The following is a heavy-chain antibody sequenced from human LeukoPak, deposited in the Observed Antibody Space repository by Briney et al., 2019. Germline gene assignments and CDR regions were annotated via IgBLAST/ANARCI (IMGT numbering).Heavy chain of an antibody. V-gene: IGHV4-39*02. CDR2: IYYNGNT. J-gene: IGHJ4*02. CDR3: VRDNDVGTNDF. D-gene: IGHD2-8*01. CDR1: GGSISSTRYH. Sequence: SETLSLTCTVSGGSISSTRYHWGWIRQPPGKGLEWIGTIYYNGNTYYAPSLKSRLTISVDTTKNQFSLKLSSVTAPDTAVYYCVRDNDVGTNDFWGQGTLVTVSS.